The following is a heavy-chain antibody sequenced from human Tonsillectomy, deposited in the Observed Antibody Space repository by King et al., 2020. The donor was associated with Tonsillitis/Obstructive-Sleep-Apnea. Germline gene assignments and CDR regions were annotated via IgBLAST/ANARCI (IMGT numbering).Heavy chain of an antibody. J-gene: IGHJ6*03. V-gene: IGHV3-23*04. Sequence: QLVQSGGGLVQPGGSLRLSCAASGFTFSSYAMRWVRQAPGKGLEWVSVISISGTSTFYADSVKGRFTISRDNSKNTLYLQMNSLRAEDTAVYFCAATDNYYYDYYMDVWGKGTTVTVSS. D-gene: IGHD1-26*01. CDR2: ISISGTST. CDR1: GFTFSSYA. CDR3: AATDNYYYDYYMDV.